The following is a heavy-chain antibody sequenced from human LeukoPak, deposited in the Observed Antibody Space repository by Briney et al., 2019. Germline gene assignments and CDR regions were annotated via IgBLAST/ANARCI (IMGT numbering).Heavy chain of an antibody. CDR3: ARAPYYYDSSGYYDY. V-gene: IGHV1-69*05. D-gene: IGHD3-22*01. CDR1: GGTFSSYA. Sequence: SVKVSCKASGGTFSSYAITWVRQAPGQGLAWMGRIIPIFGTANYAQKFQGRVTITTDESTSTAYMELSSLRSEDTAVYYCARAPYYYDSSGYYDYWGQGTLVTVSS. J-gene: IGHJ4*02. CDR2: IIPIFGTA.